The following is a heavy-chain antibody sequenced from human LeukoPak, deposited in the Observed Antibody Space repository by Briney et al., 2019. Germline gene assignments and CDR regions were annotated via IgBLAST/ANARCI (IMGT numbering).Heavy chain of an antibody. CDR3: ARAVPQGDGYPFYYYYYMDV. V-gene: IGHV4-39*07. J-gene: IGHJ6*03. CDR1: GGSISTTTYY. D-gene: IGHD5-24*01. CDR2: IYYSGTT. Sequence: SETLSLTCTVSGGSISTTTYYWVWIRQPPGKGLELIGSIYYSGTTYYSPSLKSRVTISVDTSKNQFSLKLTSVTAADTAVYYCARAVPQGDGYPFYYYYYMDVWGKGTTVTVSS.